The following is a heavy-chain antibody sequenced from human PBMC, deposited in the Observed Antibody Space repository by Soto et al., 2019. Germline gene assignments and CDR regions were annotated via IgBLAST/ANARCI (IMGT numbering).Heavy chain of an antibody. J-gene: IGHJ6*02. D-gene: IGHD3-10*01. CDR2: IKGDGSEK. CDR3: VTGRAPTGVVF. Sequence: GGSLRLSCVASGFTFTSYWMSWVRQAPGKGLEWVANIKGDGSEKRYVDSVKGRLTISRDNAKNSVYLQMNSLRVEDTALYYSVTGRAPTGVVFWGQGTMVTVSS. V-gene: IGHV3-7*03. CDR1: GFTFTSYW.